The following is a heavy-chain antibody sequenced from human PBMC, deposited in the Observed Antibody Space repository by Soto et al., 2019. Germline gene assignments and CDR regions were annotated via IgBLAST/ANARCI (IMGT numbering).Heavy chain of an antibody. CDR2: IYYSGST. J-gene: IGHJ4*02. V-gene: IGHV4-59*01. CDR3: ARESLWFGELYYFDY. CDR1: GGSISSYY. Sequence: SETLSLTCTVSGGSISSYYWSWIRQPPGKGLEWIGYIYYSGSTNYNPSLKSRATISVDTSKNQFSLKLSSVTAADTAVYYCARESLWFGELYYFDYWGQGTLVTVSS. D-gene: IGHD3-10*01.